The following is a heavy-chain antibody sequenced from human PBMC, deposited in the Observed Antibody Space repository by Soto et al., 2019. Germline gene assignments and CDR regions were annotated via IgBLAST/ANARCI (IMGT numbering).Heavy chain of an antibody. Sequence: GGSLRLSCAASGFTFSSYAMHWVRQAPGKGLEYVSAISSNGGSKYYANSVKGRFTISRDNSKNTLYLQMGSLRAEDMAVYYCARASDTAMGSIKWRGGDYYMDVWGKGTTVTVSS. D-gene: IGHD5-18*01. CDR3: ARASDTAMGSIKWRGGDYYMDV. V-gene: IGHV3-64*01. CDR2: ISSNGGSK. CDR1: GFTFSSYA. J-gene: IGHJ6*03.